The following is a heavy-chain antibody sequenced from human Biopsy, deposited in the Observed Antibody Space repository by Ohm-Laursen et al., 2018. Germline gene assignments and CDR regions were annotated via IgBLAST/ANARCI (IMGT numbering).Heavy chain of an antibody. J-gene: IGHJ6*02. CDR3: ATNIRGGELEPWKGHYYGMDV. D-gene: IGHD1-1*01. Sequence: SVKVSCKVSVYSLIELSMYWVRQAPGKGLEWMGSFDLDDGETINVQRFQGRVTMTADTSTDTAYMEMSGLRSDDTAVYYCATNIRGGELEPWKGHYYGMDVWGQGTSVTVSS. V-gene: IGHV1-24*01. CDR2: FDLDDGET. CDR1: VYSLIELS.